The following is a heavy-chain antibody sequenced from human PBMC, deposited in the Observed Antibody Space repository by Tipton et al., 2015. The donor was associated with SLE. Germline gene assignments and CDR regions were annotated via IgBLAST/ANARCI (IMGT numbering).Heavy chain of an antibody. Sequence: VQLVQSGAEVKKPGESLKISCKGSGYSFTSYWIGWVRQMPGKGLEWMGIIYPGDSDTRYSPSFQGQVTISADKSINTAYLQWSCLMASDTAMFYVARSYSSSWPDAIDIWGQGTMVSFSS. V-gene: IGHV5-51*03. D-gene: IGHD6-13*01. CDR1: GYSFTSYW. CDR3: ARSYSSSWPDAIDI. J-gene: IGHJ3*02. CDR2: IYPGDSDT.